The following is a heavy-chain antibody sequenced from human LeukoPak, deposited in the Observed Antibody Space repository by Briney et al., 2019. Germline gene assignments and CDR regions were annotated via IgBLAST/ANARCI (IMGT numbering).Heavy chain of an antibody. Sequence: SETLSLTCAVYGGSFSGYYWSWIRQPPGKGLEWIGEINHSGSTNYNPSLKSRVTISVDTSKNQFSLKLSSVTAADTAVYYCAIAVAGNCDYWGQGTLVTVSS. D-gene: IGHD6-19*01. CDR3: AIAVAGNCDY. CDR1: GGSFSGYY. CDR2: INHSGST. J-gene: IGHJ4*02. V-gene: IGHV4-34*01.